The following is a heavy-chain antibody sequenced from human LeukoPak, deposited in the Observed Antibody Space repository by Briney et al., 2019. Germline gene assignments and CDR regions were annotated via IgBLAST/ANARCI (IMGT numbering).Heavy chain of an antibody. CDR2: MYPNSGNT. Sequence: SVKVSCKASGYTFSNYDINWVRQATGQGLEWMGWMYPNSGNTGYAQKFQGRVTITRNTSITTTYMELSSLKSEDTAVYYCARRSAYGSGSYYVDYWGQGTLVTVSS. D-gene: IGHD3-10*01. CDR3: ARRSAYGSGSYYVDY. CDR1: GYTFSNYD. J-gene: IGHJ4*02. V-gene: IGHV1-8*03.